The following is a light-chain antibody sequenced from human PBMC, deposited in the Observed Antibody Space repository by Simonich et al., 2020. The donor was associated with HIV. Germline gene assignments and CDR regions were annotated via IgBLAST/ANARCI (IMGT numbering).Light chain of an antibody. CDR1: QSVLHRSNNKNY. CDR3: QQYYSTPRT. Sequence: DIVMTQSPDSLAVSLGERATINCKSSQSVLHRSNNKNYLVWYQQKPGQPPKLLIYWASTREAGVPDRFSGSGSGTDFTLTISSLQAEDVAVYYCQQYYSTPRTFGQGTKVEIK. V-gene: IGKV4-1*01. CDR2: WAS. J-gene: IGKJ1*01.